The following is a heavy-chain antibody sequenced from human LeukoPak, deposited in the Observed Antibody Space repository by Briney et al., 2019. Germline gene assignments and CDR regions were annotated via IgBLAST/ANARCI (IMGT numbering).Heavy chain of an antibody. D-gene: IGHD1-20*01. CDR3: ARGGRVTATGVWFDP. CDR2: IRAYNGNT. V-gene: IGHV1-18*01. CDR1: GYTFTING. J-gene: IGHJ5*02. Sequence: ASVKVSCKAAGYTFTINGFNWVRNPQGPGQERMGLIRAYNGNTDYAQTLQSRVTMTTDTSTSTAYMELRSLRSDDTAVYYCARGGRVTATGVWFDPWGQGTLVTVSS.